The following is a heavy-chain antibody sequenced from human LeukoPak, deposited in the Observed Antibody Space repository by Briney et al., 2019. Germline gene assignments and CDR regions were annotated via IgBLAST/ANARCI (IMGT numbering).Heavy chain of an antibody. D-gene: IGHD3-22*01. V-gene: IGHV3-9*01. CDR2: ISWNSGSI. J-gene: IGHJ3*01. Sequence: GGSLRLSCAASGFTFDDYAMHWVRQAPGKGLEWVSGISWNSGSIGYADSVKGRFTISRDNAKNSLYLQMNSLRVEDTAVYYCARDYHYDSSGYPDGFHFWGQGTMVTVSS. CDR3: ARDYHYDSSGYPDGFHF. CDR1: GFTFDDYA.